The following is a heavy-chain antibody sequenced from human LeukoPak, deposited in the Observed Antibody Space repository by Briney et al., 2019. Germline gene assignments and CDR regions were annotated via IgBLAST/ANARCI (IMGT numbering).Heavy chain of an antibody. CDR3: ARDSYYYYMDV. V-gene: IGHV3-30*02. Sequence: GGSLRLSCAASGFTFSSYGMHWVRQPPGKGLEWVAFIRYDGSHKYYADSVKGRFTISRDNSKNTLYLQMNSLRAEDTAVYYCARDSYYYYMDVWGKGTTVTISS. CDR1: GFTFSSYG. CDR2: IRYDGSHK. J-gene: IGHJ6*03.